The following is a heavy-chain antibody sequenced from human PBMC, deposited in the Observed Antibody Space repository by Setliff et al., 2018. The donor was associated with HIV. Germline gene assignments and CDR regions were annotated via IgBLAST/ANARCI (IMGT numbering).Heavy chain of an antibody. J-gene: IGHJ1*01. CDR3: ARGPAREGGYWGSDSQGYFQH. Sequence: SETLSLTCTVSGGFISSYYWSWIRQPPGKGLEWIGYIHYSGSTSYNPSLKIRVTISVDTSKNQFSLKLTSVTAADTAVYYCARGPAREGGYWGSDSQGYFQHWGQGTLVTVSS. V-gene: IGHV4-59*01. CDR1: GGFISSYY. D-gene: IGHD3-22*01. CDR2: IHYSGST.